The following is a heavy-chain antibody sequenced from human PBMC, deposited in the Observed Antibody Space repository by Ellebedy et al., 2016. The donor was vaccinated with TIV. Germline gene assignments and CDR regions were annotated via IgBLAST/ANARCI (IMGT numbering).Heavy chain of an antibody. D-gene: IGHD5-24*01. V-gene: IGHV3-11*06. CDR3: ASPSGAMA. Sequence: GESLKISCAASGFTFSNYYMNWIRQAPGKGLEWVSYITSSSSYTKYADSVKGRLTISRDNAKNSLYLQMNSLRAEDTAVYYCASPSGAMAWGQGTLVTVSS. CDR2: ITSSSSYT. CDR1: GFTFSNYY. J-gene: IGHJ5*02.